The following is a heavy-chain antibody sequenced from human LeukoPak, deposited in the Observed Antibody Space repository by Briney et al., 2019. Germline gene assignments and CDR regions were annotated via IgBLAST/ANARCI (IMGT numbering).Heavy chain of an antibody. CDR2: IYYSGST. CDR3: ARGELLTFFDY. J-gene: IGHJ4*02. CDR1: GGSISSYY. Sequence: SETLSLTCTVSGGSISSYYWSWIRQPPGKGLEWIGYIYYSGSTNYNPSLKSRVTMSVDTSKNQFSLKLSSVTAADTAVYYCARGELLTFFDYWGQGTLVTVSS. V-gene: IGHV4-59*01. D-gene: IGHD3-10*01.